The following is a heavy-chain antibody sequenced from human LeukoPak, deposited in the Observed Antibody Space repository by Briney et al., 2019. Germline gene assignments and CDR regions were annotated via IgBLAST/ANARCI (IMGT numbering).Heavy chain of an antibody. CDR1: GYTFTGYY. D-gene: IGHD1-26*01. J-gene: IGHJ4*02. CDR3: ARGTTRSSY. V-gene: IGHV1-8*02. Sequence: ASVKVSCKASGYTFTGYYMHWVRQATGQGLEWMGWMNPNSGNTGYAQKFQGRVTMTRNTSISTAYMELSSLRSEDTAVYYCARGTTRSSYWGQGTLVTVSS. CDR2: MNPNSGNT.